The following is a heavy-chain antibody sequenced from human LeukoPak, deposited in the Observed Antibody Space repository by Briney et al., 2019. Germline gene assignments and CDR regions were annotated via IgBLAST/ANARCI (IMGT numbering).Heavy chain of an antibody. D-gene: IGHD3-22*01. Sequence: SETLSLTCTVSGGSISSSSYYWGWIRQPPGKGLEWIGSIYYSGSTHYNPSLKSRVTTSVDTSKNQFSLRLSSVTAADTAVYYCARDRPYDSIGYYSIRGWFDPWGQGTLVTVSS. J-gene: IGHJ5*02. CDR3: ARDRPYDSIGYYSIRGWFDP. V-gene: IGHV4-39*07. CDR2: IYYSGST. CDR1: GGSISSSSYY.